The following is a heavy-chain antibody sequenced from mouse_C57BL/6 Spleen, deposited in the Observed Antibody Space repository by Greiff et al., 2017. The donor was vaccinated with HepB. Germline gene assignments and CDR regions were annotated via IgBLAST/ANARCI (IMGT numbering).Heavy chain of an antibody. D-gene: IGHD1-1*01. CDR2: IWSGGST. Sequence: VHLVESGPGLVQPSQSLSITCTVSGFSLTSYGVHWVRQSPGKGLEWLGVIWSGGSTDYNAAFISRLSISKDNSKSQVFFKMNSLQADDTAIYYCARIITTVGGDFDVWGTGTTVTVSS. V-gene: IGHV2-2*01. CDR1: GFSLTSYG. CDR3: ARIITTVGGDFDV. J-gene: IGHJ1*03.